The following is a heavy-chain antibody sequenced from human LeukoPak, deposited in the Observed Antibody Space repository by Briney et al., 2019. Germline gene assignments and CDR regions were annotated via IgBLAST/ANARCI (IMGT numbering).Heavy chain of an antibody. Sequence: GGSLRLSCAASGFTFSSYSMSWIRQAPGKGLEWVSAISGNGENTYYADSMKGRFTISRDNAKNSLYLQMNSLRAEDTAVYYCARNLFGSWGFEYWGQGTLVTVSS. D-gene: IGHD3-16*01. CDR2: ISGNGENT. CDR1: GFTFSSYS. CDR3: ARNLFGSWGFEY. V-gene: IGHV3-23*01. J-gene: IGHJ4*02.